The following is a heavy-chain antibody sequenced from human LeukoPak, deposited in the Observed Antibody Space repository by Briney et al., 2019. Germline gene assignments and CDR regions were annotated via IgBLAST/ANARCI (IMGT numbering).Heavy chain of an antibody. CDR1: GGSISSSSYY. J-gene: IGHJ5*02. V-gene: IGHV4-39*07. D-gene: IGHD5-18*01. CDR3: ARVRWVDTAIEFDP. CDR2: IYYSGST. Sequence: SETLSLTCTVSGGSISSSSYYWGWIRQPPGKGLEWIGSIYYSGSTYYNPSLKSRVTISVDASKNQFSLKLSSVTAADTAVYYCARVRWVDTAIEFDPWGQGTLVTVSS.